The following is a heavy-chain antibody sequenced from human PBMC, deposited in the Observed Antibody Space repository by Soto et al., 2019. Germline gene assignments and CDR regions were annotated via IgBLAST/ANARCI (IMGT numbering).Heavy chain of an antibody. V-gene: IGHV1-18*01. D-gene: IGHD3-16*01. CDR3: ARWGISSKAANWFDP. J-gene: IGHJ5*02. CDR2: ISAYNGNT. CDR1: GYTFTSYG. Sequence: ASVKVSCKASGYTFTSYGISWVRQAPGQGLEWMGWISAYNGNTNYAQKLQGRVTMTTDTSTSTAYMELRSLRSDDTAVYYCARWGISSKAANWFDPWGQGTLVTVSS.